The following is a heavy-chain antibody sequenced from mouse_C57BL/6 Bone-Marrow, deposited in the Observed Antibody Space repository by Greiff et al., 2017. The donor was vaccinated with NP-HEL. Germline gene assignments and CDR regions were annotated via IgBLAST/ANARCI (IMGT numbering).Heavy chain of an antibody. CDR3: ARTGTENFDV. CDR2: IRNKANGYTT. D-gene: IGHD4-1*01. Sequence: EVQLVESGGGLVQPGGSLSLSCAASGFTFTDYYMSWVRQPPGKALEWLGFIRNKANGYTTEYSASVKGRFTISRDNSQSILYLQMNALRAEDSATYYCARTGTENFDVWGTGTTVTVSS. CDR1: GFTFTDYY. V-gene: IGHV7-3*01. J-gene: IGHJ1*03.